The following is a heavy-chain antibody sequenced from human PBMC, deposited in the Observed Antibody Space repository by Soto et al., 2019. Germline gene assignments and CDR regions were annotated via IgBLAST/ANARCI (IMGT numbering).Heavy chain of an antibody. CDR2: INAGNGNT. J-gene: IGHJ5*02. CDR3: ARHPHYYDSSGYPLGHWFDP. V-gene: IGHV1-3*01. CDR1: GYTFTSYA. D-gene: IGHD3-22*01. Sequence: ASVKVSCKASGYTFTSYAMHWVRQAPGQRLEWMGWINAGNGNTKYSQKFQGRVTITRDTSASTAYMELSSLRSEDTAVYYCARHPHYYDSSGYPLGHWFDPWGQGTLVTVSS.